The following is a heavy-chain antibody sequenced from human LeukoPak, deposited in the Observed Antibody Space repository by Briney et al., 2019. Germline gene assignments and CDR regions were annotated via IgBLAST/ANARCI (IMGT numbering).Heavy chain of an antibody. V-gene: IGHV3-23*01. CDR3: GQQQPGKWLAVDS. Sequence: PGRSLRLSCAPSAFTFRTSAMNWVRQPPGKWLEWVSAMSGSGDYTYYAESVRGRFTISRDNSKNTMYLQMNRLRAEDTAVYYCGQQQPGKWLAVDSWGQGTLVTVSS. CDR1: AFTFRTSA. D-gene: IGHD6-19*01. CDR2: MSGSGDYT. J-gene: IGHJ4*02.